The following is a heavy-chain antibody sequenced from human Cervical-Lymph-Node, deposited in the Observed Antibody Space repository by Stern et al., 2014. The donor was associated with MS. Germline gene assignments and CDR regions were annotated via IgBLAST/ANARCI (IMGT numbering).Heavy chain of an antibody. CDR3: ARDRGSYSDY. Sequence: QMQLVQSGAEVERPGASVKVSCKASGYTFTAYFLHWVRQAPGQGLEWIGCISSHTCSATYAQKFQDRVTMARDTSINTGYMEVSSLRSDDTAVYYCARDRGSYSDYWGQGTLVAVSS. CDR1: GYTFTAYF. D-gene: IGHD1-26*01. V-gene: IGHV1-2*02. CDR2: ISSHTCSA. J-gene: IGHJ4*02.